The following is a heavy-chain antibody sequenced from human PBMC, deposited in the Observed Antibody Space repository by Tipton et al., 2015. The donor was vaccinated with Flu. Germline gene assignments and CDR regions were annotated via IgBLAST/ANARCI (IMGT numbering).Heavy chain of an antibody. J-gene: IGHJ6*02. CDR2: IYTSGST. Sequence: TLSLTCTVSGVSISSYYWIWIRPPAGKGLEWIGRIYTSGSTNYNPSLKSRVTMSVDTSKNQFSLKLSSVTAADTAVYYCARYSSSWSHYGMDVWGQGTTVTVS. D-gene: IGHD6-13*01. CDR3: ARYSSSWSHYGMDV. CDR1: GVSISSYY. V-gene: IGHV4-4*07.